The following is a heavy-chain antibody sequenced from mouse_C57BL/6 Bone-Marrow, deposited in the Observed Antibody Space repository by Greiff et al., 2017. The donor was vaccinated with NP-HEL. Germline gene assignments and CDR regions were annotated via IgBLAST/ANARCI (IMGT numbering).Heavy chain of an antibody. J-gene: IGHJ2*01. D-gene: IGHD3-2*02. Sequence: QVQLKQSGPELVKPGASVKISCKASGYAFSSSWMNWVKQRPGKGLEWIGRIYPGDGDTNYNGKFKGKATLTADKSSSTAYMQPSSLTSEDSAVYFCARKGSGYYFDYWGQGTTLTVSS. V-gene: IGHV1-82*01. CDR2: IYPGDGDT. CDR3: ARKGSGYYFDY. CDR1: GYAFSSSW.